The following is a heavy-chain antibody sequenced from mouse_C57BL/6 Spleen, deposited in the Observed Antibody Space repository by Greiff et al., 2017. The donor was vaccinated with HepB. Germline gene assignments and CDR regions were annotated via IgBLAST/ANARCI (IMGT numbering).Heavy chain of an antibody. D-gene: IGHD2-3*01. Sequence: QVHVKQSGAELVKPGASVKISCKASGYAFSSYWMNWVKQRPGKGLEWIGQLYPGDGDTNYNGKFKGKATLTADKSSSTASMQLSSLTSEDSAVYFCAREDDGYSWYFDVWGTGTTVTVSS. V-gene: IGHV1-80*01. CDR3: AREDDGYSWYFDV. J-gene: IGHJ1*03. CDR2: LYPGDGDT. CDR1: GYAFSSYW.